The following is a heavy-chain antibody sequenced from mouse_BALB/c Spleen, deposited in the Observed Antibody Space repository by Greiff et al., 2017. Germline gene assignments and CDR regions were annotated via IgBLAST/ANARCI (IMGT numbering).Heavy chain of an antibody. D-gene: IGHD3-3*01. Sequence: QVQLKESGAELARPGASVKMSCKASGYTFTSYTMHWVKQRPGQGLEWIGYINPSSGYTNYNQKFKDKATLTADKSSSTAYMQLSSLTSEDSAVYYCARNREGDGAMDYWGQGTSVTVSS. V-gene: IGHV1-4*01. CDR1: GYTFTSYT. J-gene: IGHJ4*01. CDR2: INPSSGYT. CDR3: ARNREGDGAMDY.